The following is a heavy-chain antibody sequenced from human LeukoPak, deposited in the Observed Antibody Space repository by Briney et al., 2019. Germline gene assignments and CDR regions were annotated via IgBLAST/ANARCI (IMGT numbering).Heavy chain of an antibody. V-gene: IGHV3-30*02. J-gene: IGHJ4*02. CDR2: IRYDGSNK. D-gene: IGHD1-26*01. Sequence: PGGSLRLSCAASGFTFSSYGMHWVRQAPGKGLEWVAFIRYDGSNKYYADSVKGRFTISRDNSKNTLYLQMNSLRAEDTAVYYCAKAPPLKPWGVYSGSSNFDYWGQGTLVTVSS. CDR1: GFTFSSYG. CDR3: AKAPPLKPWGVYSGSSNFDY.